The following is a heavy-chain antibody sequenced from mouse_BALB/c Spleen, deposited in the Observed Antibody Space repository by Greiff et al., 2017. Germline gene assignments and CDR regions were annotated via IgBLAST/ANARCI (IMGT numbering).Heavy chain of an antibody. V-gene: IGHV5-4*02. D-gene: IGHD2-4*01. CDR1: GFTFSDYY. Sequence: EVQGVESGGGLVKPGGSLKLSCAASGFTFSDYYMYWVRQTPEKRLEWVATISDGGSYTYYPDSVKGRFTISRDNAKNNLYLQMSSLKSEDTAMYYCAADYDGFAYWGQGTLVTVSA. J-gene: IGHJ3*01. CDR2: ISDGGSYT. CDR3: AADYDGFAY.